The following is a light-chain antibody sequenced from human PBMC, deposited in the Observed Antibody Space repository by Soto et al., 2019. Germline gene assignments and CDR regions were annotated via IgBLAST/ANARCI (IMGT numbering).Light chain of an antibody. CDR3: QQFYTTPT. V-gene: IGKV4-1*01. Sequence: DIVMTQSPDSLAVPLGERATINCKSSQSILHSPNNKDALTWYQQKPGQPPKLLINWASTRESGVPDRFSGAGSGTDFTLTISSLQAEDVAVYYCQQFYTTPTFGQGTKVDIK. CDR1: QSILHSPNNKDA. J-gene: IGKJ1*01. CDR2: WAS.